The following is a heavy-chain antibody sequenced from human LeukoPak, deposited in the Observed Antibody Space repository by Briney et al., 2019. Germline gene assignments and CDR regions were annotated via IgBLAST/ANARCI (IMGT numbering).Heavy chain of an antibody. J-gene: IGHJ4*02. CDR3: AKVLRGLAYYGDYRD. CDR2: ISGSGGST. Sequence: GGSLRLSCAASGFTFSNYAMSWIRQAPGKGLEWASSISGSGGSTYYADSVKGRFTISRANSKNTLYMQMNSLRAEDTAVYYCAKVLRGLAYYGDYRDWGQGTLVTVSS. D-gene: IGHD4-17*01. V-gene: IGHV3-23*01. CDR1: GFTFSNYA.